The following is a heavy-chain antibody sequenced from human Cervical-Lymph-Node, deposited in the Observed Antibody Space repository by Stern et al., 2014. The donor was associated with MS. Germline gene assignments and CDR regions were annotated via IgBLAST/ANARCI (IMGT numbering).Heavy chain of an antibody. CDR2: SRNKANSYST. CDR1: GFTLSDQY. CDR3: ARDLNAGGAFDI. J-gene: IGHJ3*02. D-gene: IGHD4-23*01. Sequence: EVQLVESGGGLVQPGGSLRLSCAASGFTLSDQYMVWVRQAPGKGLEWVARSRNKANSYSTEYASSVKGRFSFSRDDSKNFLFLEVNGLTTEDTAVYYCARDLNAGGAFDIWGRGTRVTVSP. V-gene: IGHV3-72*01.